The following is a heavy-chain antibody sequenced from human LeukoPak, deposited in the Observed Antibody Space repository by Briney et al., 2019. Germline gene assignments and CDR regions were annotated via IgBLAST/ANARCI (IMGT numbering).Heavy chain of an antibody. CDR1: GFTFSCYL. D-gene: IGHD3-16*01. V-gene: IGHV3-7*01. CDR2: IKQDESEK. J-gene: IGHJ4*02. CDR3: ARDQGEEFDY. Sequence: PGGSLRLSCAASGFTFSCYLMSSVRQAPGKGLAWVANIKQDESEKYYVESVKGRFTISRDNAKNSLSLQMNSLRVEDTAVYYCARDQGEEFDYWGQGTLVTVSS.